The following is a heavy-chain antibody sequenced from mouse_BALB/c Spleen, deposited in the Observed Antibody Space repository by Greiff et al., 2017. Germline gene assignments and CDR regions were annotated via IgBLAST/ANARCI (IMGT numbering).Heavy chain of an antibody. Sequence: LQQPGAELVKRGASVKMSCKASGYTFTSYNMHWVKQTPGQGLEWIGAIYPGNGDTSYNQKFKGKATLTTDKSSSTAYMQLSSLTSEDAAVYFCSSDYFDSNPFDYWGQGTTLTVSS. D-gene: IGHD1-1*01. CDR1: GYTFTSYN. CDR3: SSDYFDSNPFDY. J-gene: IGHJ2*01. CDR2: IYPGNGDT. V-gene: IGHV1-12*01.